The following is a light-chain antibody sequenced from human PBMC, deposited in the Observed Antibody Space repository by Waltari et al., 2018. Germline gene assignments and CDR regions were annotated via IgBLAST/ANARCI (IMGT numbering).Light chain of an antibody. CDR2: KVS. CDR1: QSLVSSYGNTD. CDR3: MQGTHRPWT. V-gene: IGKV2-30*01. Sequence: DVVMTQSPLSLPVTLGQPASISCRSSQSLVSSYGNTDCNWFQQMPGQSPRRLLHKVSNRDSGVPDRFSGSGSGTEFTLRSNRVEAEDVGVYYCMQGTHRPWTFGQGTKVEI. J-gene: IGKJ1*01.